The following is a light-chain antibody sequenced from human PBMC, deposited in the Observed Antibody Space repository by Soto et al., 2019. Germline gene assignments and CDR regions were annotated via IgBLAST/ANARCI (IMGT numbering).Light chain of an antibody. Sequence: QSALTQPRSVSGSPGQSVTISCTGTSSDVGGYNYVSWYQQHPGKAPKLMISDVSKRPSGVPDRFSGSKSGNTASLTISGLQAEDEADYYCCSFAGSFLVFGGGTKVTVL. J-gene: IGLJ3*02. CDR3: CSFAGSFLV. V-gene: IGLV2-11*01. CDR1: SSDVGGYNY. CDR2: DVS.